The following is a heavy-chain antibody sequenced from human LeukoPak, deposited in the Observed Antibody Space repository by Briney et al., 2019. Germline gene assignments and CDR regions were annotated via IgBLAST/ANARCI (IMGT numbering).Heavy chain of an antibody. V-gene: IGHV1-69*05. CDR3: ASGPLRYCSSTSCSLLFDY. CDR1: GGTFSSYA. Sequence: SVKVSCKASGGTFSSYAISWVRQAPGHGLEWMGGIIPIFGTANYAQKFQGRVTITTDESTSTAYMELSSLRSEDTAVYYCASGPLRYCSSTSCSLLFDYWGQGTLVTVSS. J-gene: IGHJ4*02. D-gene: IGHD2-2*01. CDR2: IIPIFGTA.